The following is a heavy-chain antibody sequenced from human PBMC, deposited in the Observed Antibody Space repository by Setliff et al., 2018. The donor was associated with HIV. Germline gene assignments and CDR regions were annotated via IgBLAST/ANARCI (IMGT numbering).Heavy chain of an antibody. Sequence: PGGSLRLSCVVSGLTFSTSAMSWVRQGPGKGLHWVAGISRSGVSTHYADPVKGRFTISRDNAKYSLYLQMNSLRAEDTAVYYCATHSSGWSGYYGMDVWGQGTTVTVSS. CDR3: ATHSSGWSGYYGMDV. CDR2: ISRSGVST. J-gene: IGHJ6*02. D-gene: IGHD6-19*01. V-gene: IGHV3-23*01. CDR1: GLTFSTSA.